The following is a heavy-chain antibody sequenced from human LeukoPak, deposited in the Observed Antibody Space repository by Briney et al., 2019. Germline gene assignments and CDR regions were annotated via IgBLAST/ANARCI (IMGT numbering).Heavy chain of an antibody. CDR1: GFTFSSHA. CDR2: PSGNGYNT. J-gene: IGHJ4*02. V-gene: IGHV3-23*01. CDR3: AKDPYGTRYFNY. D-gene: IGHD2-2*01. Sequence: GGSLTLSCAASGFTFSSHALSWVRQAPGKGLVWVSSPSGNGYNTNYADSVKGRFTISRNNSKNTVYLQKNSLRAENTAVYYCAKDPYGTRYFNYWGQGTLVTVSS.